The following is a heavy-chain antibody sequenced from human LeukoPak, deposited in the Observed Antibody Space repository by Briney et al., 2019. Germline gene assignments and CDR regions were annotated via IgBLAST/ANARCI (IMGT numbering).Heavy chain of an antibody. D-gene: IGHD3-22*01. J-gene: IGHJ3*01. CDR3: ALIVVVRPVPGAFDF. Sequence: ASVKVSCKASGYTFTSYDINWVRQATGQGLEWMGWMNPNSGNTGYAQKFQGRVTMTRDMSFRTAYMELSRLRSDDTAVYYCALIVVVRPVPGAFDFWGQGTMVTVSS. CDR1: GYTFTSYD. CDR2: MNPNSGNT. V-gene: IGHV1-8*01.